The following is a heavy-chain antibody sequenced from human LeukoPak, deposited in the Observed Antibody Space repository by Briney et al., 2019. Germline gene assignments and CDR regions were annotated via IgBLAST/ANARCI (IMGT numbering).Heavy chain of an antibody. V-gene: IGHV4-34*01. D-gene: IGHD6-13*01. CDR2: ISIGGDT. CDR1: EGSLSGYF. Sequence: SETLSLTCAVYEGSLSGYFWSWIRQPPGAGPEWIGEISIGGDTSYNPSLKGRATISLDTAKNQFSLKLTSVIAADTASYYCVRQIGAGAFDFWGQETVVFVSS. CDR3: VRQIGAGAFDF. J-gene: IGHJ5*01.